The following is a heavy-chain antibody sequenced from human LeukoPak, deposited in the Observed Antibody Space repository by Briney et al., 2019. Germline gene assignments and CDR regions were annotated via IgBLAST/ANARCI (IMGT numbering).Heavy chain of an antibody. V-gene: IGHV1-18*04. Sequence: ASVKVSCKASGYTFTGYYMHWVRQAPGQGLEWMGWMNPNSGNTGYAQKLQGRVTVTTDTSTSTAYMELRSLRSDDTAVYYCARDSGSYAYWGQGTQVTVSS. CDR3: ARDSGSYAY. CDR2: MNPNSGNT. D-gene: IGHD1-26*01. CDR1: GYTFTGYY. J-gene: IGHJ4*02.